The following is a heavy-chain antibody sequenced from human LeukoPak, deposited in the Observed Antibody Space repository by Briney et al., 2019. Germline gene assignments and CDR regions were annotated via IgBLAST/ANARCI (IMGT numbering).Heavy chain of an antibody. CDR2: ISSSSVTI. J-gene: IGHJ4*02. D-gene: IGHD6-13*01. CDR3: ARAPRGSSYDY. V-gene: IGHV3-48*01. Sequence: PGGSLRLSCAASGFTFSNYNMNWVRQAPGKGLEWVSYISSSSVTIYYADSVKGRFTVSRDNAKNSLYLQMNSLRAGDTAVYYCARAPRGSSYDYWGQGTLVTVSS. CDR1: GFTFSNYN.